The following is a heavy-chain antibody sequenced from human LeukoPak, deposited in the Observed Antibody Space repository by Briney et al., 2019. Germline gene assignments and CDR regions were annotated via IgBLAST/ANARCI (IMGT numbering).Heavy chain of an antibody. D-gene: IGHD1-26*01. Sequence: GASVKVSCKASGYTFTSYYIHWVRQAPGQGLEWMGWMNPHSGNTGYAQKFQGRVTITRNSSISTAYMELSSLRSEDTAVYYCAREGNRSSDSSASYPLDYWGQGTLVTVSS. V-gene: IGHV1-8*03. J-gene: IGHJ4*02. CDR3: AREGNRSSDSSASYPLDY. CDR1: GYTFTSYY. CDR2: MNPHSGNT.